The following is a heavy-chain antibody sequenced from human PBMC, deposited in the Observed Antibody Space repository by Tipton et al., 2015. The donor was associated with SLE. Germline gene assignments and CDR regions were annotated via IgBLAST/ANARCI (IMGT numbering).Heavy chain of an antibody. CDR3: ARQGTGFGSGRDDY. J-gene: IGHJ4*02. Sequence: TLSLTCTVSGGSIISSSHYWGWIRQPPGKGLEYIGSIYYSGSTYYTPSLKSRVTTSVDTSKNQFSLSLYSVTVEDTAVYYCARQGTGFGSGRDDYWGQGILVTVSS. CDR2: IYYSGST. CDR1: GGSIISSSHY. V-gene: IGHV4-39*01. D-gene: IGHD1-14*01.